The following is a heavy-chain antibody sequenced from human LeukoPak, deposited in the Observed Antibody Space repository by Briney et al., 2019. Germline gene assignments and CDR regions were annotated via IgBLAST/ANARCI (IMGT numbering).Heavy chain of an antibody. CDR3: ARVAGDTAIGVDY. J-gene: IGHJ4*02. D-gene: IGHD5-18*01. Sequence: GGSLRLSCAAPGFTFSSYEMNWVRQAPGKGLEWVSYISSSGSTIYYADSVKGRFTISRDNAKNSLYLQMNSLRAEDTAVYYCARVAGDTAIGVDYWGQGTPVTVSS. V-gene: IGHV3-48*03. CDR1: GFTFSSYE. CDR2: ISSSGSTI.